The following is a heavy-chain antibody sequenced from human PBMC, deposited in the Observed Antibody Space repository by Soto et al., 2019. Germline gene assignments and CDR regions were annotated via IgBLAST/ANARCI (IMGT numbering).Heavy chain of an antibody. J-gene: IGHJ6*02. CDR3: ARARGSGSVYYYYGMDV. CDR2: IYYSGST. CDR1: GGSISSYY. V-gene: IGHV4-59*01. Sequence: KPSETLSLTCTVSGGSISSYYWSWIRQPPGKGLEWIGYIYYSGSTNYNPSLKSRVTISVDTSKNQFSLKLSSVTAADTAVYYCARARGSGSVYYYYGMDVWGQGTTVTVSS. D-gene: IGHD3-10*01.